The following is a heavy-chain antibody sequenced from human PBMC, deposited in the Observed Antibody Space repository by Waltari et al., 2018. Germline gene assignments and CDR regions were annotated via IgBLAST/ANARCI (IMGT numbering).Heavy chain of an antibody. J-gene: IGHJ4*02. V-gene: IGHV3-74*01. CDR1: GFTFSNYW. Sequence: EVHLVESGGGLVQPGGSLRLSCAASGFTFSNYWMHWVRQVPGKGLVWVSRMNSEGSNTNYAGAGKGRFTVSRDNAKNKLYLQRKRLRVEDTAVYYCARGGYFESSGHYYAGDHWGQGTLVTVSS. CDR3: ARGGYFESSGHYYAGDH. D-gene: IGHD3-22*01. CDR2: MNSEGSNT.